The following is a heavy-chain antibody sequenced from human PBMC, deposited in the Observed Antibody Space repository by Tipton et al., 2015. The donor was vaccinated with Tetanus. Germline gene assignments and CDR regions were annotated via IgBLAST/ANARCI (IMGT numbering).Heavy chain of an antibody. CDR1: GFTVSSNF. D-gene: IGHD4-17*01. Sequence: GSLRLSCAASGFTVSSNFMTWVRQAPGEGLEWVSIIYSGGTTYYADSVKGRFIISRDNSRNTLYLQMSSLRAEDTAVYYCAKTISNDYVAAWGQGTLVTVSS. V-gene: IGHV3-53*01. CDR2: IYSGGTT. J-gene: IGHJ4*02. CDR3: AKTISNDYVAA.